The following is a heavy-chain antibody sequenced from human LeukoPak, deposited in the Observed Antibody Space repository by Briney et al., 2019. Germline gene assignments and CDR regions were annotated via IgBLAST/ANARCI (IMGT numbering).Heavy chain of an antibody. J-gene: IGHJ5*02. Sequence: ASVKVSCKASGYTFTTYDINWVRQATGQGLEWMGWMNPNSGNTGYAQKFQGRVTMTRNTSISTAYMELSSLRSEDTAVYYCARGRGSGHKENWFDPWGQGTLVTVSA. CDR3: ARGRGSGHKENWFDP. CDR2: MNPNSGNT. D-gene: IGHD6-19*01. CDR1: GYTFTTYD. V-gene: IGHV1-8*01.